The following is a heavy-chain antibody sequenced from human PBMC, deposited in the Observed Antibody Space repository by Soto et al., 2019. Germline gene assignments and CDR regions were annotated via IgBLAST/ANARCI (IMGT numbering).Heavy chain of an antibody. CDR3: AKNQGVELVPLATVDWFDP. Sequence: GSLRLSCAASGFIFENFGMSWVRQAPGKGLEWISSISGSGFKKYYADSVKGRFTISRDNSKSTVYLELNNLSAEDTAVYHCAKNQGVELVPLATVDWFDPWGQASVLTVSS. J-gene: IGHJ5*02. D-gene: IGHD1-26*01. V-gene: IGHV3-23*01. CDR1: GFIFENFG. CDR2: ISGSGFKK.